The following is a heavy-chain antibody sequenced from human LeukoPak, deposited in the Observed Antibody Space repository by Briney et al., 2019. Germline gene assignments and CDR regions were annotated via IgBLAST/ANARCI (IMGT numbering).Heavy chain of an antibody. D-gene: IGHD1-26*01. Sequence: SETLSLTCGVSGGSISTTNWWSWVRQPPGQGLEWIGEISLTGRTNYNPSLNSRVTMSIDESRNQLSLNLTSVTAADTAIYYCSRESGAFCPFGHWGQGTLVTVSS. CDR2: ISLTGRT. CDR1: GGSISTTNW. V-gene: IGHV4-4*02. J-gene: IGHJ4*02. CDR3: SRESGAFCPFGH.